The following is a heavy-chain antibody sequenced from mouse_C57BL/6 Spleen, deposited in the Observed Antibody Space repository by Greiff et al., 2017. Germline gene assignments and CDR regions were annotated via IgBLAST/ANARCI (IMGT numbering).Heavy chain of an antibody. CDR3: TRAYYYGSSYYAMDD. CDR1: GFTFSSYA. D-gene: IGHD1-1*01. CDR2: ISSGGDYI. J-gene: IGHJ4*01. V-gene: IGHV5-9-1*02. Sequence: EVTLVESGEGLVKPGGSLRLSCAASGFTFSSYAMSLVRQTPEKRLELVAYISSGGDYIYYAYTVKGRFTISGDNARNNLFLQMISLKSEDTAMYYCTRAYYYGSSYYAMDDGGQGTSVTVSS.